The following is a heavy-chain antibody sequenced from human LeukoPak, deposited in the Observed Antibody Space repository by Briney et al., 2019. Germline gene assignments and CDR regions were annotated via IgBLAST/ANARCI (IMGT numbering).Heavy chain of an antibody. Sequence: GGSLRLSCAASGFTFSSYAMSWVRQAPGKGLEWVSAISGSGGSTYYADSVKGRFTISRDNSKNTLYLQMNSLRAEDTAVYYCARDGARRGSGSYSSYYYGMDVWGQGTTVTVSS. V-gene: IGHV3-23*01. J-gene: IGHJ6*02. CDR1: GFTFSSYA. CDR2: ISGSGGST. D-gene: IGHD3-10*01. CDR3: ARDGARRGSGSYSSYYYGMDV.